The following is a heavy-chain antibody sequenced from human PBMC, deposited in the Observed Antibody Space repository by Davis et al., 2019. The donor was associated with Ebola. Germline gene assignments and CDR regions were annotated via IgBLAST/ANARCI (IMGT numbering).Heavy chain of an antibody. D-gene: IGHD3-3*01. CDR3: ARGLLRFLEWLLEDGMDV. V-gene: IGHV1-69*13. CDR2: IIPIFGTA. CDR1: GGTFSSYA. J-gene: IGHJ6*02. Sequence: SVKVSCKASGGTFSSYAISWVRQAPGQGLEWMGGIIPIFGTANYAQKFQGRVTITADESTSTAYMELSSLRSEDTAVYYCARGLLRFLEWLLEDGMDVWGQGTTVTVSS.